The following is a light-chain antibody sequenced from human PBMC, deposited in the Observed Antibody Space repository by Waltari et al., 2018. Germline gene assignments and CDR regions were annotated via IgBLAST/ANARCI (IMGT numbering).Light chain of an antibody. Sequence: DIQMTQSPSSLSASVGDRVTITCRASQTISTYLNWYQQKPGKAPKLLIYAASTLQSGVPSTCRGSGSGTDFTLTISRLRPEDFATYDCQQSYRTPRTFGQGTKVEIK. V-gene: IGKV1-39*01. CDR3: QQSYRTPRT. J-gene: IGKJ1*01. CDR1: QTISTY. CDR2: AAS.